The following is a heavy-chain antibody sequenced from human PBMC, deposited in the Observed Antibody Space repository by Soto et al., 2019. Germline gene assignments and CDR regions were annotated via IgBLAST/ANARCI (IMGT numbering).Heavy chain of an antibody. D-gene: IGHD6-6*01. V-gene: IGHV3-33*01. CDR3: ARMSEYSSSSDYYYYGMDV. Sequence: QVQLVESGGGVVQPGRSLRLSCAASGFTFSSYGMHWVRQAPGKGLEWVAVIWYDGSNKYYADSVKGRFTISRDNSKNXLXXQMNSLRAEDTAVYYCARMSEYSSSSDYYYYGMDVWGQGTTVTVSS. CDR2: IWYDGSNK. CDR1: GFTFSSYG. J-gene: IGHJ6*02.